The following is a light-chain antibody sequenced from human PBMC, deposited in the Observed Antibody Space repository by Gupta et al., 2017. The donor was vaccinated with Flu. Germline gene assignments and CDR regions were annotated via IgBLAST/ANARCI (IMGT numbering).Light chain of an antibody. CDR3: LHYKEDWPPERT. J-gene: IGKJ1*01. CDR2: GAF. CDR1: QTVSNT. Sequence: LSVSPGEGATLSCRASQTVSNTLAWYQQKPGQAPRLLIYGAFTRATGIPGRFSGSGVGTDFTLTIRGLQSDEFATYYCLHYKEDWPPERTFGQGTKVEI. V-gene: IGKV3-15*01.